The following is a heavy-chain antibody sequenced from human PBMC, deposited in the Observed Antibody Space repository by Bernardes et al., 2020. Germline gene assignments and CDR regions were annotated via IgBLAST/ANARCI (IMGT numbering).Heavy chain of an antibody. CDR3: AKTYSNLEYNYYYYIDV. Sequence: GGSLRLSCTASGFTFRNYAMSWVRQAPGKGLEWVSTISGSGGSTYYADSVKARLTISRDNSRNTLFLQMNSLRAEDTAVYYCAKTYSNLEYNYYYYIDVWGKGTTVTVSS. J-gene: IGHJ6*03. CDR1: GFTFRNYA. V-gene: IGHV3-23*01. D-gene: IGHD4-4*01. CDR2: ISGSGGST.